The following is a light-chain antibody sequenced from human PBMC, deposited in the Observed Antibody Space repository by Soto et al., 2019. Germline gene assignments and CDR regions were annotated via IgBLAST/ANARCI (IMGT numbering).Light chain of an antibody. CDR1: PDLSNY. J-gene: IGKJ2*01. CDR3: QHYDNRSPYT. CDR2: DAS. Sequence: DIQMTQSPSSLSASVGDRVTITCQARPDLSNYLNMYQQKPAKAPKLLIYDASNLETGVPSRFSGNRSGTAFACTMSSLKPADLATYYCQHYDNRSPYTFCHGTKLEIK. V-gene: IGKV1-33*01.